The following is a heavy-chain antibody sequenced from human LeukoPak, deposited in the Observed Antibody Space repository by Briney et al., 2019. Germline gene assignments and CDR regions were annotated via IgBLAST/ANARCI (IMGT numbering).Heavy chain of an antibody. Sequence: SETLSLTCTVSGGSISSYYWSWVRQPPGKGLEWIGYIYYSGSTNYNPSLKSRVTISVDTSKNQFSLKLSSATAADTAVYYCATQLGILGYFDYWGQGTLVTVSS. D-gene: IGHD7-27*01. CDR3: ATQLGILGYFDY. CDR2: IYYSGST. CDR1: GGSISSYY. V-gene: IGHV4-59*08. J-gene: IGHJ4*02.